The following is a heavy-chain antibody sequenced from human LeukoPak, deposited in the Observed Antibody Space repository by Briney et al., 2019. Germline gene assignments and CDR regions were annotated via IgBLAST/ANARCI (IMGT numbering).Heavy chain of an antibody. CDR3: AREGYTSSWLYYYYYMDV. J-gene: IGHJ6*03. Sequence: GGSLRLSCAASGFTFSSYGMHWVRQAPGKGLEWVAFIRNDGSNKYYADSVKGRFTISRDNSKNTLYLQMNSLRPEDTAIYYCAREGYTSSWLYYYYYMDVWGKGTTVTVSS. V-gene: IGHV3-30*02. D-gene: IGHD6-13*01. CDR1: GFTFSSYG. CDR2: IRNDGSNK.